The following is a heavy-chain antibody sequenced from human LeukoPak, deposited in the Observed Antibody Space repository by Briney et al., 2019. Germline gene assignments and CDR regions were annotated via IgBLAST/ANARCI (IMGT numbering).Heavy chain of an antibody. V-gene: IGHV3-48*03. Sequence: PGGSLRLSCAASGFTFSSYEMNWVRQAPGKGLEWVSYISSSGSTIYYADSVKGRFTISRDNAKNSLYLQMNSLRAEDTAVYYCARLRGYSGYDYFDYWGQGTLVTVSS. J-gene: IGHJ4*02. CDR3: ARLRGYSGYDYFDY. CDR1: GFTFSSYE. D-gene: IGHD5-12*01. CDR2: ISSSGSTI.